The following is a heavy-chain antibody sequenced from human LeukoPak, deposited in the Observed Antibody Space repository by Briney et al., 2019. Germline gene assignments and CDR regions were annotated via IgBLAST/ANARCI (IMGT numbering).Heavy chain of an antibody. CDR3: SRRDPESRKGYS. CDR1: GGSMSSYF. J-gene: IGHJ4*02. D-gene: IGHD2-2*01. CDR2: MYYNGYT. Sequence: PSETLSLTCTVSGGSMSSYFWSWIRQSPGKGLEWIGYMYYNGYTKYNPSLKSRVIISRDTSENQLSLRLSSVTAADTAVYYCSRRDPESRKGYSWGQGTLVTVSS. V-gene: IGHV4-59*01.